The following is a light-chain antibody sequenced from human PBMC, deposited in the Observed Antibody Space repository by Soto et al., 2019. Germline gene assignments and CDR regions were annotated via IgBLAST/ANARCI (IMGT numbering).Light chain of an antibody. V-gene: IGLV2-11*01. CDR2: DVS. CDR3: CSYGGTFYV. J-gene: IGLJ1*01. Sequence: QSALTQPRSVSGSPGQSVTISCTGTSSDVDDYNYVSWFQQHPGKAPKLMIYDVSERPSGVPDRFSGSKSGNTASLTISGLQAEDEADYYCCSYGGTFYVFGTGTKSPS. CDR1: SSDVDDYNY.